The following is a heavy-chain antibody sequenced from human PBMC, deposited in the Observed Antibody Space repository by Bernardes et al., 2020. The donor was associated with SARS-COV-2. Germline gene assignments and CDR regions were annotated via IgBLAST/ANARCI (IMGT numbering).Heavy chain of an antibody. CDR1: GFTFSDYY. V-gene: IGHV3-11*04. D-gene: IGHD5-12*01. CDR3: ARESRIRDGYNSLDY. CDR2: IVDDGTTI. Sequence: GGSLRLSCAASGFTFSDYYMIWIRQAPGKGLEWISYIVDDGTTIYYADSVKGRFTISRDNAKNSLYLQMNSLRAEDTAVYYCARESRIRDGYNSLDYWGQGTLVTVSS. J-gene: IGHJ4*02.